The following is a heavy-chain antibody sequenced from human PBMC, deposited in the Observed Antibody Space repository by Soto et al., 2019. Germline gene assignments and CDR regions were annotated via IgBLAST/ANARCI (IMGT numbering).Heavy chain of an antibody. V-gene: IGHV1-2*04. CDR2: INPNSGGT. Sequence: ASVKVSCKASGYTFTGYYMHWVRQAPGQGLEWMGWINPNSGGTNYAQKFQGWVTMTRDTSISTAYMELSRLRSDDTAVYYCARGAAACQAIYYYYMDVWGKGTTVTVSS. CDR1: GYTFTGYY. D-gene: IGHD6-13*01. CDR3: ARGAAACQAIYYYYMDV. J-gene: IGHJ6*03.